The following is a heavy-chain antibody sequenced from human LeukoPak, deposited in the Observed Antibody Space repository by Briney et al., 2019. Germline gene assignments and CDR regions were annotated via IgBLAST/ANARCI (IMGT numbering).Heavy chain of an antibody. V-gene: IGHV1-69*06. CDR1: GGTFSSYG. CDR2: IVPVFGTV. Sequence: ASVKVSCKASGGTFSSYGISWVRQAPGQGLEWMGRIVPVFGTVNYAQKFKGRVTINADRSTSTAYMELSSLRSEDTALYYCAREPRDTRSGNYAFDIWGQGTMVTVSS. J-gene: IGHJ3*02. CDR3: AREPRDTRSGNYAFDI. D-gene: IGHD1-26*01.